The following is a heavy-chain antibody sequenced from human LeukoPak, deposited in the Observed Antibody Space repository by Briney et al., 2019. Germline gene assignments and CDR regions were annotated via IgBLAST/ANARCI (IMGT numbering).Heavy chain of an antibody. CDR1: GGSISSSSYY. CDR2: IYYSGST. Sequence: SETLSLTCTVSGGSISSSSYYWGWIRQPPGKGLEWIGYIYYSGSTNYNPSLKSRVTISVDTPKNQFSLKLSSVTAADTAVYYCARLVAYYDILTGYGPDAFDIWGQGTMVTVSS. J-gene: IGHJ3*02. CDR3: ARLVAYYDILTGYGPDAFDI. V-gene: IGHV4-61*05. D-gene: IGHD3-9*01.